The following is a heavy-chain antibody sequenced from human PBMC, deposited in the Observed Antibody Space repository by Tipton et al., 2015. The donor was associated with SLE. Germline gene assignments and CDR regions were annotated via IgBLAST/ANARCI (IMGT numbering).Heavy chain of an antibody. V-gene: IGHV3-33*06. CDR3: AKDTFASGNRGYFEY. CDR1: GFTFSSYG. Sequence: SLRLSCAASGFTFSSYGMHWVRQAPGKGLEWVAVIWYDGSNKYYADSVKGRFTISRDNSKNTLYLQMNSLRAEDTAVYYCAKDTFASGNRGYFEYWGQGTLVTVSS. J-gene: IGHJ4*02. D-gene: IGHD1-14*01. CDR2: IWYDGSNK.